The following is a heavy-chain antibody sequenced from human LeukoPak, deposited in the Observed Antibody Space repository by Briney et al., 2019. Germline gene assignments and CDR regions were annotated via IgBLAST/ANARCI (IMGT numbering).Heavy chain of an antibody. D-gene: IGHD3-3*01. Sequence: PGGSLRLSCAASEFTVSVNYMSWVRQAPGKGLEWVSFIYSGGSTYYADSVKGRFTISRDNSKNTLYLQMNSLRAEDTAVYYCAKEFFRGYWGQGTLVTVSS. CDR1: EFTVSVNY. V-gene: IGHV3-53*01. J-gene: IGHJ4*02. CDR3: AKEFFRGY. CDR2: IYSGGST.